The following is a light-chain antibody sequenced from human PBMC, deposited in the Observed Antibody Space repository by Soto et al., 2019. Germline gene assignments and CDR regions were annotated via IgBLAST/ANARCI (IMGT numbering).Light chain of an antibody. Sequence: QSALTQPASVSGSPGQSITISCTGTSSDIGGYNYVSWYQQHPGKAPKLMIYDVSDRPSGVSNRFSGSKSGNTASPTISGLQAEDEADYYCASYASSNTVLFGGGTQLTVL. J-gene: IGLJ2*01. V-gene: IGLV2-14*03. CDR1: SSDIGGYNY. CDR3: ASYASSNTVL. CDR2: DVS.